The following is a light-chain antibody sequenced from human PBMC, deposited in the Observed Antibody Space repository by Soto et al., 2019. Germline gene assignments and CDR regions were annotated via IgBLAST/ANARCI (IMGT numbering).Light chain of an antibody. V-gene: IGKV1-39*01. CDR3: QQSYSTPRT. J-gene: IGKJ1*01. Sequence: DIQMTQSPSSLSPPVGAKVTITCRAGQSIRGYLNGFHQKPGKALKLLIYAASSLQSGVPSRFSGSGSGTDFTLTISSLQPEDFATYYCQQSYSTPRTFGQGTKVEIK. CDR2: AAS. CDR1: QSIRGY.